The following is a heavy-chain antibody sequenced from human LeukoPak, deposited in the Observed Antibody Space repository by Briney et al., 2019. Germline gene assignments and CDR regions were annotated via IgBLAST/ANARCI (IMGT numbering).Heavy chain of an antibody. CDR3: AILFYYGSGTFVL. D-gene: IGHD3-10*01. J-gene: IGHJ2*01. CDR1: GGSLSSYY. Sequence: SETLSLTCTVSGGSLSSYYWSWMRRPPRRGLEWIGYIYYSGSTTYNPSLRSRVTISVDTSNNQFSLKRSSVTAADTAVYYCAILFYYGSGTFVLWGRGTLVTVSS. V-gene: IGHV4-59*01. CDR2: IYYSGST.